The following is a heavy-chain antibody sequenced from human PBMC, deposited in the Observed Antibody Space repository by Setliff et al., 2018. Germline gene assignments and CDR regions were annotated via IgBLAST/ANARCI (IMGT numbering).Heavy chain of an antibody. V-gene: IGHV4-34*01. J-gene: IGHJ4*02. CDR1: GGTFSYYY. CDR2: INHTGTT. Sequence: LSLTCAASGGTFSYYYWTWIRQPPGKGLEWVGEINHTGTTKYNPSLQSRVTISIDTSKDQFSLTVTSVTAVDTAMYYCARGRNVAARLLDSWGQGTLVTVSS. D-gene: IGHD6-6*01. CDR3: ARGRNVAARLLDS.